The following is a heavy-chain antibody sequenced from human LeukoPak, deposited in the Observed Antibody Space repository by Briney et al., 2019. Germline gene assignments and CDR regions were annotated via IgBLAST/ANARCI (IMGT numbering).Heavy chain of an antibody. CDR3: ARQFITGTGRGYFDS. CDR1: GGSISSITYS. Sequence: PSETLSLTCTVSGGSISSITYSWGWIRQPPGKGLEWIGTIYYSGSAYYNPSLNSRVTVSVDTSKNQFSLKLSSVTAADTSVYYCARQFITGTGRGYFDSWGQGSLVTVSS. CDR2: IYYSGSA. J-gene: IGHJ4*02. V-gene: IGHV4-39*01. D-gene: IGHD1-20*01.